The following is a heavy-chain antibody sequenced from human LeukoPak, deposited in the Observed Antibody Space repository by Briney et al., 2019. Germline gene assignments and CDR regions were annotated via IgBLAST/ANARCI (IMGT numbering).Heavy chain of an antibody. CDR1: GFTFSSYW. CDR2: IEQDGSEK. CDR3: ASSALHYYYYYGMDV. J-gene: IGHJ6*02. D-gene: IGHD3-16*02. Sequence: GGSLRLSCAASGFTFSSYWMSWVRQAPGKGLEWVANIEQDGSEKYYVDSVKGRFTISRDNAKNSLYLQMNSLRAEDTAVYYCASSALHYYYYYGMDVWGQGTTVTVSS. V-gene: IGHV3-7*01.